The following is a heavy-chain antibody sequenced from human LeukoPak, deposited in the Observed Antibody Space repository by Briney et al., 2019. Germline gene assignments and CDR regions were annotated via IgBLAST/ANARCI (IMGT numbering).Heavy chain of an antibody. CDR2: TTSSGSTN. V-gene: IGHV3-48*03. CDR1: GFTFSNYE. D-gene: IGHD1-1*01. CDR3: ARETLELDA. Sequence: GGSLRLSCAASGFTFSNYEMNWVRQAPGKGLEWISYTTSSGSTNYYADSVKGRFTISRDNAKSSLYLQMHNLRAEDTAVYYCARETLELDAWGQGTLVTVSS. J-gene: IGHJ5*02.